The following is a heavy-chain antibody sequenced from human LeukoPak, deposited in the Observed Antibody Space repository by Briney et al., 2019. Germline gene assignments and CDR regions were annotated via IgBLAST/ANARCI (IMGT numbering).Heavy chain of an antibody. J-gene: IGHJ4*02. V-gene: IGHV3-23*01. CDR2: TSTSGGSA. CDR3: AKYSGSYYYPPAWNL. Sequence: GGSLRLSCAASGFTFSNNAMSWVRQAPGKGLEWVSATSTSGGSAYYADSVKGRFTISRDNSKNTLYLQMDSLRADDTAVYYCAKYSGSYYYPPAWNLWGQGTLVTVS. CDR1: GFTFSNNA. D-gene: IGHD1-26*01.